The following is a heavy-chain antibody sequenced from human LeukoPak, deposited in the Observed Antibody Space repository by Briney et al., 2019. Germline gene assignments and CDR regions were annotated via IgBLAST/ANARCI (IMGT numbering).Heavy chain of an antibody. CDR3: ARDPSLRVTLDY. CDR1: GFTFSSHG. J-gene: IGHJ4*02. V-gene: IGHV3-33*01. CDR2: IWYDGSNK. Sequence: GGSLRLSCAASGFTFSSHGMHWVRQAPGKGLEWVAVIWYDGSNKYYADSVKGRFTISRDNSKNMLYLEMNSLRAEDTAVYYCARDPSLRVTLDYWGQGTLVTVSS. D-gene: IGHD5/OR15-5a*01.